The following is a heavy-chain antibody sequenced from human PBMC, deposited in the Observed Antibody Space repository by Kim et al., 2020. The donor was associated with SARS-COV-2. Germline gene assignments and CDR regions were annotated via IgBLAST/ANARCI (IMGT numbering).Heavy chain of an antibody. Sequence: SPSFQGQVTISADKSISTAYLQWSSLKASDTAMYYCARLDSGLDSSGFDYWGQGTLVTVSS. D-gene: IGHD3-22*01. CDR3: ARLDSGLDSSGFDY. V-gene: IGHV5-51*01. J-gene: IGHJ4*02.